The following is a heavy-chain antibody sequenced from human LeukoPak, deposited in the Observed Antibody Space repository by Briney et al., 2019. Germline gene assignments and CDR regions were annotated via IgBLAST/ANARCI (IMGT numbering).Heavy chain of an antibody. CDR2: IYTSGST. J-gene: IGHJ4*02. CDR1: GGSISSYY. CDR3: ARDSITMVRGVISTQIDY. D-gene: IGHD3-10*01. Sequence: PSETLSLTCTVSGGSISSYYWSWIRQPAGKGLEWIGRIYTSGSTNYNPSLKSRATMSVDTSKNQFSLKLSSVTAADTAVYYCARDSITMVRGVISTQIDYWGQGTLVTVSS. V-gene: IGHV4-4*07.